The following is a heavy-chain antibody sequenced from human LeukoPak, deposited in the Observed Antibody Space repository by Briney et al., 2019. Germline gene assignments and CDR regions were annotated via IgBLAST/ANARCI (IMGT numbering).Heavy chain of an antibody. Sequence: ASVKVSCKASGYTFTNYGISWVRQAPGQGLEWMGWISAYNGNTNYAQKLQGRVTMTTDTSTSTAYMELRSLRSDDTAVYYCARGYSSSWYSETDDYWGQGTLVTVSS. CDR2: ISAYNGNT. CDR3: ARGYSSSWYSETDDY. V-gene: IGHV1-18*01. J-gene: IGHJ4*02. D-gene: IGHD6-13*01. CDR1: GYTFTNYG.